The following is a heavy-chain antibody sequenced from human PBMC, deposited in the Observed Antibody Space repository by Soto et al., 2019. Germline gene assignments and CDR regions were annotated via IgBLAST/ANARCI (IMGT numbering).Heavy chain of an antibody. CDR2: ISDTGSSH. V-gene: IGHV3-30*18. CDR1: GFTFSSYG. D-gene: IGHD2-2*01. J-gene: IGHJ4*02. CDR3: AKDRGGDCPDNSCYFGADY. Sequence: PGGSLRLSCVGSGFTFSSYGMHWVRQAPGKGLECVAVISDTGSSHYYAASVEGRFTISRENSKNPLSLHMDRLRVEDTAVYYCAKDRGGDCPDNSCYFGADYWGQGTPVTVSS.